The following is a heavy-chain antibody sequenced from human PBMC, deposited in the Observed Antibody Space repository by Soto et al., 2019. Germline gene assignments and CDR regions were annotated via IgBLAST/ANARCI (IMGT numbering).Heavy chain of an antibody. CDR1: GYSFAGYW. V-gene: IGHV5-10-1*01. Sequence: GESLKISCKGSGYSFAGYWITWVRQKPGKGLEWMGRIDPSDSQTYYSPSFRGHVTISATKSITTVFLQWSGLRASDTAMYYCARQIYDSDTGPNFQYYFDSWGQGTPVTVSS. CDR2: IDPSDSQT. J-gene: IGHJ4*02. CDR3: ARQIYDSDTGPNFQYYFDS. D-gene: IGHD3-22*01.